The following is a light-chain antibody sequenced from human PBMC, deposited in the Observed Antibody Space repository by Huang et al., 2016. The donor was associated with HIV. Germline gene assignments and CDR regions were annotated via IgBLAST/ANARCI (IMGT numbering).Light chain of an antibody. CDR3: QQTSSVPLT. J-gene: IGKJ4*01. V-gene: IGKV1-39*01. Sequence: DIQMTQSPSSLSASVGDRISITCRASQTISTFLNWCQQQPGKAPKLLIYAASNLQSGVSSRFSGTRSGTHFTLTGTDLQPDEFATYFCQQTSSVPLTFGGGTRVE. CDR2: AAS. CDR1: QTISTF.